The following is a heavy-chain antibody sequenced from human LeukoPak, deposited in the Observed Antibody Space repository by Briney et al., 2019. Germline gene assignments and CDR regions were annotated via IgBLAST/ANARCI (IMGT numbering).Heavy chain of an antibody. V-gene: IGHV1-18*01. Sequence: ASVRLSCKASVYTFAIYGISWVRQAPGQGLEWMAWISPYDGDTNYAQNFEGRVTMTTETSTSTAYMELRSLRSDDTAIYYCARDYCTRGGDCYKEDLFAPRGQGTLVTVSS. CDR2: ISPYDGDT. D-gene: IGHD2-21*02. CDR3: ARDYCTRGGDCYKEDLFAP. CDR1: VYTFAIYG. J-gene: IGHJ5*02.